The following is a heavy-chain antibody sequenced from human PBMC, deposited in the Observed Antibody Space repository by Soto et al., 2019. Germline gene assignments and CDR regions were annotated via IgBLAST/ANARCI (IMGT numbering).Heavy chain of an antibody. J-gene: IGHJ3*02. CDR1: GYTFTSYA. V-gene: IGHV1-3*01. CDR3: ARGNDALRAFDI. Sequence: ASVKVSCKASGYTFTSYAMHWVRQAPGQRLEWMGWINAGNGNTKYSQKFQGRVTITRDTSASTAYMELSSLRSEDTAVYYCARGNDALRAFDIWGQGTMVTVSS. CDR2: INAGNGNT. D-gene: IGHD1-1*01.